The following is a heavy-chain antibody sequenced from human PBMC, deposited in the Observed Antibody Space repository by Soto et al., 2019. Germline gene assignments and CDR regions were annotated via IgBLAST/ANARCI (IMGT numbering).Heavy chain of an antibody. V-gene: IGHV3-23*01. CDR2: ISSSGGRA. D-gene: IGHD2-8*01. Sequence: PGGSLRLSCAASGFTFSRYAMNWVRQAPGKGLEWVSVISSSGGRAYYADSVKGRFTNSRDNSKNTLYLQMNSLRAEDTAVYYCAKGAYCTNGVCYLNYYYMDVWGKGTTVTVSS. CDR1: GFTFSRYA. J-gene: IGHJ6*03. CDR3: AKGAYCTNGVCYLNYYYMDV.